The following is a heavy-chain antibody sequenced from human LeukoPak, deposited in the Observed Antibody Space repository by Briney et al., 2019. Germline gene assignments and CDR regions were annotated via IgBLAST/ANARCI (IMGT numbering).Heavy chain of an antibody. J-gene: IGHJ4*02. CDR1: GGTFSSYA. D-gene: IGHD5-18*01. CDR2: IIPIFGTA. CDR3: ARMGSSSYGDRWLDY. V-gene: IGHV1-69*13. Sequence: SVKVSCKASGGTFSSYAISWVRQAPGQGLGWMGGIIPIFGTANYAQKFQGRVTITADESTSTAYMELSSLRSEDTAVYYCARMGSSSYGDRWLDYWGQGTLVTVSS.